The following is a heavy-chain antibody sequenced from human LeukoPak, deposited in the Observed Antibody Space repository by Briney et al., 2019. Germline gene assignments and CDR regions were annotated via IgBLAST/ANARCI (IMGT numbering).Heavy chain of an antibody. CDR2: IYYSGST. CDR3: ASPGYCTNGVCYGGDY. CDR1: GGSFSGYY. D-gene: IGHD2-8*01. V-gene: IGHV4-34*01. J-gene: IGHJ4*02. Sequence: SETLSLTCAVYGGSFSGYYWSWIRQPPGKGLEWIGSIYYSGSTYYNPSLKSRVTISVDTSKNQFSLKLSSVTAADTAVYYCASPGYCTNGVCYGGDYWGQGTLVTVSS.